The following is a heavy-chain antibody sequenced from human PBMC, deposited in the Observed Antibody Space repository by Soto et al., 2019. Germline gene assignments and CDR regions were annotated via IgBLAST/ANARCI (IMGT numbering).Heavy chain of an antibody. CDR1: GYTFTSYG. CDR2: ISAYNGNT. CDR3: AREGEWELRPTDY. Sequence: QVQLVQSGAEVKKPGASVKVSCKASGYTFTSYGISWVRQAPGQGLEWMGWISAYNGNTNYAQKLQGRVTMTTDTSXSXXXMEXRSXRSDDTAVYYCAREGEWELRPTDYWGQGTLVTVSS. V-gene: IGHV1-18*01. J-gene: IGHJ4*02. D-gene: IGHD1-26*01.